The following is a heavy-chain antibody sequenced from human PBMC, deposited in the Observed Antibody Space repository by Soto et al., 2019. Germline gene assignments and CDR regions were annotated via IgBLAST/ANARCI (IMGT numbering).Heavy chain of an antibody. D-gene: IGHD2-2*01. CDR1: GGSISSYY. CDR3: ARTTSH. CDR2: LYYSGST. J-gene: IGHJ4*02. V-gene: IGHV4-59*01. Sequence: QVQLQESGPGLVKPSETLSLTCTVSGGSISSYYWSWIRQPPGKGLEWIGDLYYSGSTNYNPSLKSRVTISVATSKTHFSLKLGSVTAADAAVYYCARTTSHWGQGTLVTVSS.